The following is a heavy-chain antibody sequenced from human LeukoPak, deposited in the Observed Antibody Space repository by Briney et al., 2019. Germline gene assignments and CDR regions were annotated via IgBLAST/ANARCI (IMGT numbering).Heavy chain of an antibody. CDR2: ISSSSSYI. J-gene: IGHJ5*02. CDR3: AKDRPDWFDP. V-gene: IGHV3-21*01. CDR1: GFTFSSYS. Sequence: KTGGSLRLSCAASGFTFSSYSMNWVRQAPGKGLEWVSSISSSSSYIYYADSVKGRFTISRDNAKNSLYLRMNSLRAEDTAVYYCAKDRPDWFDPWGQGTLVTVSS.